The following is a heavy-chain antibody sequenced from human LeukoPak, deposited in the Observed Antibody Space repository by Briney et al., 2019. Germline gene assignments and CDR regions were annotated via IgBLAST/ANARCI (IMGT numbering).Heavy chain of an antibody. Sequence: GGSLRLSCAASGFTFSSYSMNWVRQAPGKGLEWVSSISSSSSYIYYADSVKGRFTISRDNAKNSLYLQMNSLRAEDTAVDYCARDMTTVTTVFDYWGQGTLVTVSS. D-gene: IGHD4-11*01. J-gene: IGHJ4*02. V-gene: IGHV3-21*01. CDR1: GFTFSSYS. CDR3: ARDMTTVTTVFDY. CDR2: ISSSSSYI.